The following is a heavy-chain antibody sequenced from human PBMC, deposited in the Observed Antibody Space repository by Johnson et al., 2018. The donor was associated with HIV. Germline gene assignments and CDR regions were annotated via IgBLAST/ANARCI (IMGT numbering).Heavy chain of an antibody. Sequence: QMQLVESGGGVVQPGGSLRLSCVASGSTFSDYAMHWVRQAPGKGLEWVAVIAYDGSNKYYADSVKGRFTISRDNSKNTLYLQMNSLRAEDTAVYYCTTDADSSSWNDAFDIWGQGTMVTVSS. CDR2: IAYDGSNK. J-gene: IGHJ3*02. CDR3: TTDADSSSWNDAFDI. CDR1: GSTFSDYA. D-gene: IGHD6-13*01. V-gene: IGHV3-30-3*01.